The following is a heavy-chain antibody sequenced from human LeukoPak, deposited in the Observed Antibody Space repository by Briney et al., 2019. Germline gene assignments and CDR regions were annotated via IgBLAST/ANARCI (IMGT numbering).Heavy chain of an antibody. Sequence: GGSLRLSCAASGFTFSTYWMHWVRQAPGKGLEWVSRLDRDGTTTSYADSVYGRFTISRDNAKSTLYLQMRSLRAEDTAVYYCVRDTENIGYDAFEFWGHGTLVTVSS. CDR3: VRDTENIGYDAFEF. D-gene: IGHD2/OR15-2a*01. J-gene: IGHJ5*01. CDR2: LDRDGTTT. V-gene: IGHV3-74*01. CDR1: GFTFSTYW.